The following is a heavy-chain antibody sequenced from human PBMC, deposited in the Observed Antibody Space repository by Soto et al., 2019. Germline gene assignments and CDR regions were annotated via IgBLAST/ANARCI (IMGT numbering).Heavy chain of an antibody. CDR3: AKGGDYPNYYYYYMDV. D-gene: IGHD4-17*01. J-gene: IGHJ6*03. CDR1: GFTFSSYA. Sequence: GGSLRLSCAASGFTFSSYAMSWVRQAPGKGLEWVSAISGSGGSTYYADSVKGRFTISRDNSKNTLYLQMNSLRAEDTAVYYCAKGGDYPNYYYYYMDVWGKGTTVTVSS. V-gene: IGHV3-23*01. CDR2: ISGSGGST.